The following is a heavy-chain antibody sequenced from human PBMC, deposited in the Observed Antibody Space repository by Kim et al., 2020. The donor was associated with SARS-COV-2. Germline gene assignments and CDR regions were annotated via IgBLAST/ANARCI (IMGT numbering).Heavy chain of an antibody. CDR2: INHSGST. J-gene: IGHJ6*02. V-gene: IGHV4-34*01. CDR1: GGSFSGYY. Sequence: SETLSLTCAVYGGSFSGYYWSWIRQPPGKGLEWIGEINHSGSTNYNPSLKSRVTISVDTSKNQFSLKLSSVTAADTAVYYCARAMRIVVVPAAKQSPYYYYGMDGWGQGTTVTVSS. CDR3: ARAMRIVVVPAAKQSPYYYYGMDG. D-gene: IGHD2-2*01.